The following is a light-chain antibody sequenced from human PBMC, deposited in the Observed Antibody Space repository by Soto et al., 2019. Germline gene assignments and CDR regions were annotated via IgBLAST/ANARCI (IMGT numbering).Light chain of an antibody. J-gene: IGKJ4*01. CDR3: QQYYSYEELT. V-gene: IGKV1-8*01. Sequence: AIRMTQSPSSLSASTGDRVTITCRASQGISSYLAWYQQKPGKAPKLLIYAASTLQSGVPSRFSGSGSFTSFTLTISSLQSEDFATYYCQQYYSYEELTVGGGTKVDIK. CDR1: QGISSY. CDR2: AAS.